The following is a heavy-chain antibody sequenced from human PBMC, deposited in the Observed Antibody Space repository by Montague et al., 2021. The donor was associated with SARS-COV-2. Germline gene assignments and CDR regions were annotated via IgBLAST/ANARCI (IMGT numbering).Heavy chain of an antibody. CDR2: VYYSGST. D-gene: IGHD3-10*01. CDR1: GGSFSTYY. Sequence: SETLSLTCAVYGGSFSTYYWSWIRQPPGKGLEWMGYVYYSGSTNYNPPLKSRVTISVDTSKNQFSLKLRSVTAADTAVYYCASGADDYYYAMDVWGQGTTVTVSS. V-gene: IGHV4-59*01. J-gene: IGHJ6*02. CDR3: ASGADDYYYAMDV.